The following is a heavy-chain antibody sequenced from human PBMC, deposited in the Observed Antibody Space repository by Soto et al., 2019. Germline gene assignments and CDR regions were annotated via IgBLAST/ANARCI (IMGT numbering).Heavy chain of an antibody. D-gene: IGHD7-27*01. CDR3: ARDGDDAFDI. Sequence: PGGSLRLSCAASGFTVSSNYMSWVRQAPGKGLEWGSVIYGGGSTYYADSVKGRFTISRDNSKNTLYLQMNSLRAEDTAVYYCARDGDDAFDIWGQGTMVTVSS. CDR2: IYGGGST. CDR1: GFTVSSNY. V-gene: IGHV3-53*01. J-gene: IGHJ3*02.